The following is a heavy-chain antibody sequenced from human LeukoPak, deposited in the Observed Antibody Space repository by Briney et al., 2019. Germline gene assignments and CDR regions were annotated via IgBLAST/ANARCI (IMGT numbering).Heavy chain of an antibody. CDR2: MYHSGTT. CDR3: ARHRERSTPWVFDS. J-gene: IGHJ4*02. CDR1: GYSISSGYY. V-gene: IGHV4-38-2*01. D-gene: IGHD3-10*01. Sequence: SETLSLTCAVSGYSISSGYYWTVIRQPPGRGLEWIASMYHSGTTYYNPSLKSRVTISIDTSKNQFSLSLSSVTAADTAFYYCARHRERSTPWVFDSWGQGTLVTVSA.